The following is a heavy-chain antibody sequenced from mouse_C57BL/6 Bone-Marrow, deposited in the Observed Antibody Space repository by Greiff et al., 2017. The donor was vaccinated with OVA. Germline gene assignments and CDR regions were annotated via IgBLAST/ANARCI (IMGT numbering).Heavy chain of an antibody. V-gene: IGHV1-82*01. CDR2: IYPGDGDT. J-gene: IGHJ4*01. CDR1: GYAFSSSW. CDR3: GRGGGDY. Sequence: QVQLQQSGPELVKPGASVKISCKASGYAFSSSWMNWVKQRPGKGLEWIGRIYPGDGDTNYNGKFKGKATLTADKSSSTAYMQLSSLTSEDSAVYFCGRGGGDYWGQGTSVTVSS.